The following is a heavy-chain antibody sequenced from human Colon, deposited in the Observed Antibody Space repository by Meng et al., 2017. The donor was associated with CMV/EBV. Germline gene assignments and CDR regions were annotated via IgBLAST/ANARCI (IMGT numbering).Heavy chain of an antibody. D-gene: IGHD1-26*01. CDR3: ARGVGESLGWEMGY. J-gene: IGHJ4*02. CDR1: GLTFTNYW. Sequence: VRLGGAGGGLVQPGGSLRLSCGASGLTFTNYWMHWVRQGPGKGPVWVSRISSDGGTTSYAESVKGRFTISRDNAKKTLYLQMNSLRVEDTGVYYCARGVGESLGWEMGYWGQGTLVTVSS. V-gene: IGHV3-74*01. CDR2: ISSDGGTT.